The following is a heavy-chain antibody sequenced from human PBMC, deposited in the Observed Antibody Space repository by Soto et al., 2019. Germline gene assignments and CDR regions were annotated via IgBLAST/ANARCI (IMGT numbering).Heavy chain of an antibody. J-gene: IGHJ6*02. V-gene: IGHV3-30*18. CDR2: ISYDGSNK. CDR1: GFTFSSYG. D-gene: IGHD3-3*01. CDR3: AKSGDTYDFWSGSPGDYYYYGMDV. Sequence: GSLRLSCAASGFTFSSYGMHWVRQAPGKGLEWVAVISYDGSNKYYADSVKGRFTISRDNSKKTVYLQMNSLGAEETAVYYCAKSGDTYDFWSGSPGDYYYYGMDVWGQGTTVTVSS.